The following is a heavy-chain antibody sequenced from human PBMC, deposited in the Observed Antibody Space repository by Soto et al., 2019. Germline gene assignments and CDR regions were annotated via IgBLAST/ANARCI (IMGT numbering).Heavy chain of an antibody. CDR2: ISGSGGST. V-gene: IGHV3-23*01. CDR1: GFTFSSYA. D-gene: IGHD3-16*01. J-gene: IGHJ6*02. Sequence: GESLKISCAASGFTFSSYAMSWVRQAPGKGLEWVSAISGSGGSTYYADSVKGRFTISRDNSKNTLYLQMNSLRAEDTAVYYCAKGRLWLYGMDVWGQGTTVTVSS. CDR3: AKGRLWLYGMDV.